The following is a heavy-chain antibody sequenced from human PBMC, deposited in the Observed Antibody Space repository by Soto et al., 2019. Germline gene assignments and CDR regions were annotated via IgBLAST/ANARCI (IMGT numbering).Heavy chain of an antibody. CDR1: VYLIGSCYY. V-gene: IGHV4-38-2*02. CDR2: IDYSGRT. CDR3: ARDLSSAYYHDH. D-gene: IGHD3-22*01. J-gene: IGHJ4*02. Sequence: SEPLSLTNSVSVYLIGSCYYCGCIRQTPGKGLEWLGSIDYSGRTYYNPSLKSRVSTSVDLSKNQFSLNLRSVTAADTAVYYCARDLSSAYYHDHWGQGTLVTVSS.